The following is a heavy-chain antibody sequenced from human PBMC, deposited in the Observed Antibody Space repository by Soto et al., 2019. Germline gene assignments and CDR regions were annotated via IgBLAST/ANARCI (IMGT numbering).Heavy chain of an antibody. V-gene: IGHV4-34*01. CDR2: INHSGST. D-gene: IGHD2-15*01. Sequence: SETLSLTCAVYGGSFSGYYWSWIRQPPGKGLEWIGEINHSGSTNYNPSLKSRATISVDTSKNQFSLKLNSVTAADTAVYYCARTSIIVVVARYYYYYMDVWGKGTTVTVSS. J-gene: IGHJ6*03. CDR1: GGSFSGYY. CDR3: ARTSIIVVVARYYYYYMDV.